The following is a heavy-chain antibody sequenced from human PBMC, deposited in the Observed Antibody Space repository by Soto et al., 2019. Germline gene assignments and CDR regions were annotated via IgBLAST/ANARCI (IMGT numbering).Heavy chain of an antibody. CDR2: IIPIFGTA. J-gene: IGHJ6*02. V-gene: IGHV1-69*13. D-gene: IGHD4-17*01. Sequence: SVKVSCKASGGTFSSYAISWVRQAPGQGLEWMGGIIPIFGTANYAQKFQGRVTITADESTSTAYMELSSLRSEDTAVYYCAXEPTVTTEYYYYYGMDVWGQGTTVTVSS. CDR3: AXEPTVTTEYYYYYGMDV. CDR1: GGTFSSYA.